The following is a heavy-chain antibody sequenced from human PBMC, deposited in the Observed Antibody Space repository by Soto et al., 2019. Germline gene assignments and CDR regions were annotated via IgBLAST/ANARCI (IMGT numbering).Heavy chain of an antibody. V-gene: IGHV3-23*01. D-gene: IGHD3-10*01. CDR1: GFTFSSYA. CDR2: ISGSGGST. CDR3: AKVAGRYITMVRGVRARGHYYFDY. J-gene: IGHJ4*02. Sequence: PGGSLRLSCAASGFTFSSYAMSWDRQAPGKGLEWDSAISGSGGSTYYADSVKGRFTISRDNSKNTLYLQMNILRAEDTAVYYCAKVAGRYITMVRGVRARGHYYFDYWGQGTLVTVSS.